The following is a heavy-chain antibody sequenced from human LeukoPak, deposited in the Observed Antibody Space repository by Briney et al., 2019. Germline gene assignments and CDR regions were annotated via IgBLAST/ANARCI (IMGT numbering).Heavy chain of an antibody. Sequence: ASVKVSCKASGYTFTNFDIIWVRQATGQGLEWMGWMSPNSGNTVYAQKFQGRVTITMNTSISTAYMELSSLTSEDTAVYYCARGPYTHYDSSGDYYNWFDPWGQGTLVTVSS. V-gene: IGHV1-8*01. CDR2: MSPNSGNT. J-gene: IGHJ5*02. CDR1: GYTFTNFD. CDR3: ARGPYTHYDSSGDYYNWFDP. D-gene: IGHD3-22*01.